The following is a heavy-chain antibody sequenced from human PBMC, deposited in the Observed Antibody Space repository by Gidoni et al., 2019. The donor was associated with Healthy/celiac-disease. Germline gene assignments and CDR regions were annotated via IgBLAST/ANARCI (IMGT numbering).Heavy chain of an antibody. CDR1: GFTFSSYA. V-gene: IGHV3-30-3*01. CDR3: ARATVTSIDY. J-gene: IGHJ4*02. Sequence: QVQLVESGGGVVQPGRSLRLSCAASGFTFSSYAMHWVRQAPGKGLEWVAVISYDGSNKYYADSVKGRFTISRDNSKNTLYLQMNSLRAEDTAVYYCARATVTSIDYWGQGTLVTVSS. D-gene: IGHD4-17*01. CDR2: ISYDGSNK.